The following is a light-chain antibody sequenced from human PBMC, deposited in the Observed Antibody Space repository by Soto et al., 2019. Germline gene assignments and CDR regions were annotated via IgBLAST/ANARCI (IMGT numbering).Light chain of an antibody. Sequence: QAVVTQEPSFSVSPVGTVTLTCGLSSGSVSTRYYPSWYQQTPGQAPRTLIYSTNTRSSGVPDRFSGSILGNKAALTITGAQADDESDYYCVLYMGSGIWVFGGRTKVTVL. CDR1: SGSVSTRYY. V-gene: IGLV8-61*01. J-gene: IGLJ3*02. CDR2: STN. CDR3: VLYMGSGIWV.